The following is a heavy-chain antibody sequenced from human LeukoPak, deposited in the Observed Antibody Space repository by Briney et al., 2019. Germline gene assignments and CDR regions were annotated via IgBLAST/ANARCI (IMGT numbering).Heavy chain of an antibody. CDR2: INPSGGST. Sequence: ASVKVSCKASGYTFTSYYMHWVRQAPGQGLEWMGIINPSGGSTSYAQKFQGRVTMTRDTSTSTVYMELSSLRSEDTAVYYCARDRIVVVTAIDYHYYGMDVWGQGTTVNVSS. J-gene: IGHJ6*02. CDR1: GYTFTSYY. CDR3: ARDRIVVVTAIDYHYYGMDV. V-gene: IGHV1-46*01. D-gene: IGHD2-21*02.